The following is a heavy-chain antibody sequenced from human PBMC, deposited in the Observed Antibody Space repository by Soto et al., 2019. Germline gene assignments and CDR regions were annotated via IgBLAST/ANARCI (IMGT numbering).Heavy chain of an antibody. CDR3: ASGGGKAARSPYDY. V-gene: IGHV4-34*01. Sequence: QVQLQQWGAGLLKPSETLSLTCAVYGGSFSGYYWSWIRQPPGKGLEWIGEINHSGSTNYNPSLKSRVTISVDTSKNQFSLKLSSVTAADTAVYYCASGGGKAARSPYDYWGQGTLVTVSS. CDR2: INHSGST. D-gene: IGHD6-6*01. CDR1: GGSFSGYY. J-gene: IGHJ4*02.